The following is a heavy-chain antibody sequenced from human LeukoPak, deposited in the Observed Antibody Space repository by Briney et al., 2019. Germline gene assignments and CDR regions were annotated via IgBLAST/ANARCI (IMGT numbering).Heavy chain of an antibody. CDR1: GFTFSSYW. V-gene: IGHV3-7*03. CDR3: ARVDGSSWYPDC. CDR2: INHNGNVN. J-gene: IGHJ4*02. Sequence: TGGSLRLSCAASGFTFSSYWMNWARQAPGKGLEWVASINHNGNVNYYVDSVKGRFTISRDNAKNSLYLQMSNLRAEDTAVYYCARVDGSSWYPDCWGQGTLVTVSS. D-gene: IGHD6-13*01.